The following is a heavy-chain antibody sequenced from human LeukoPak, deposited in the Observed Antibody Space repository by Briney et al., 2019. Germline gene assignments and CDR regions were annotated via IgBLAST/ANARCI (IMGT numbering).Heavy chain of an antibody. CDR2: IYSGGST. V-gene: IGHV3-53*01. CDR3: ARGPRALDY. CDR1: GFTFSSYV. Sequence: GGSLRLSCAVSGFTFSSYVMSWVRQAPGKGLEWVSVIYSGGSTYYADSVKGRFTISRDNSKNTLYLQMNSLRAEDTAVYYCARGPRALDYWGQGTLVTVSS. J-gene: IGHJ4*02. D-gene: IGHD4/OR15-4a*01.